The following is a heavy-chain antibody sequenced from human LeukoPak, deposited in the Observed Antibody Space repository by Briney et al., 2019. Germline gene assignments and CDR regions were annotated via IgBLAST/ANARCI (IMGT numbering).Heavy chain of an antibody. J-gene: IGHJ6*02. Sequence: PSETLSLTCTVSGGSISSYYWSWIRRPPGKGLEWSGCIYYSGSTNYNPSLKSRVTISVDTSKNQFTLKLGSVTAADTAVYYCARFLLGSGSYYNVGYYYYGMDVWGQGTTVTVSS. CDR1: GGSISSYY. CDR3: ARFLLGSGSYYNVGYYYYGMDV. D-gene: IGHD3-10*01. V-gene: IGHV4-59*08. CDR2: IYYSGST.